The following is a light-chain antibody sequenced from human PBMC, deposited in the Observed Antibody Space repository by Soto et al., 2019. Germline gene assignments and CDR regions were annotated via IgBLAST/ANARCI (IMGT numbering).Light chain of an antibody. CDR2: EVN. V-gene: IGLV2-14*01. CDR1: SRDIGGYRF. J-gene: IGLJ2*01. Sequence: QSALTQPASVSGSPGQSITISCTGTSRDIGGYRFVSWYQQYSGKTPTLLIYEVNNRPSGLSNRFSGSKSGNTASLTISGLQPEDEADYYCSSFTSSRTLIFGGGTKVTVL. CDR3: SSFTSSRTLI.